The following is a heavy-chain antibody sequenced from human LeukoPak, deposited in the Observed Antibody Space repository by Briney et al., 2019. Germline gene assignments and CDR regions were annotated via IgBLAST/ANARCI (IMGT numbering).Heavy chain of an antibody. V-gene: IGHV1-69*05. CDR1: GGTFSSYA. CDR2: IIPIFGTA. CDR3: ARVVVPTGWWFDP. D-gene: IGHD2-2*01. J-gene: IGHJ5*02. Sequence: SVKVSCKASGGTFSSYAISWVRQAPGQGLEWMGGIIPIFGTANYAQKFQGRVTITTDESTSTAYMELSSLRSEDTAVYYCARVVVPTGWWFDPWGQGTLVTVSS.